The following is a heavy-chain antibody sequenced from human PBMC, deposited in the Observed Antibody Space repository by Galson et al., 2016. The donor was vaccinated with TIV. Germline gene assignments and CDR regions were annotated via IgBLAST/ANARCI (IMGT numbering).Heavy chain of an antibody. V-gene: IGHV1-24*01. CDR2: FDPEVSKT. D-gene: IGHD2/OR15-2a*01. CDR3: ATVAWFPGLSLDN. CDR1: GNSLTELV. Sequence: SVKVSCKVSGNSLTELVLHWVRQAPGKGLEWMGGFDPEVSKTVYAQRFRGRVTVTADTYRDTAYMVLGSLRIEDTAVYYCATVAWFPGLSLDNWGQGTLVTVSS. J-gene: IGHJ4*02.